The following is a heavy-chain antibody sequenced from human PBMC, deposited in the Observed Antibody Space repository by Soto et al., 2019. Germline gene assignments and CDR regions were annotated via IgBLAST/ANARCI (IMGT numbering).Heavy chain of an antibody. J-gene: IGHJ4*02. Sequence: SETLSLTCTVSGGSISSGEYYWSWIRQPPGKGLEWIGYIYYSGSTYYNPSLKSRVTISVDTSKNQFSLKLSSVTAADTAVYYCASNSYGYTFYEYWGQGTLVTVSS. CDR1: GGSISSGEYY. CDR2: IYYSGST. CDR3: ASNSYGYTFYEY. D-gene: IGHD5-18*01. V-gene: IGHV4-30-4*01.